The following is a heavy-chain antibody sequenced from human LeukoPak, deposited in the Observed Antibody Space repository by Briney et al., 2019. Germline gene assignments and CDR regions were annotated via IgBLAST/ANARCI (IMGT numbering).Heavy chain of an antibody. D-gene: IGHD3-10*01. CDR2: VYYSGNT. CDR3: GVMIRGTFDY. CDR1: GGSISSSSYY. J-gene: IGHJ4*02. Sequence: SETLSLTCTVSGGSISSSSYYWGWIRQPPGKGLEWIGTVYYSGNTYYNPSLMSRVTISVDTSKNQFSLRLSSVTAADTAVYYCGVMIRGTFDYWGQGTLVTVSS. V-gene: IGHV4-39*01.